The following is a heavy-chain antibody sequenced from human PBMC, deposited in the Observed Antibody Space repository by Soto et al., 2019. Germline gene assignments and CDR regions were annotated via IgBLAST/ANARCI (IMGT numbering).Heavy chain of an antibody. Sequence: EVRLVESGGGLVQPGGSLRLSCAASGFTFSNYGMNWVRQAPGRGLEWVSFIGSGAGTIYYADSVKGRFTISRDNAKTSLYLQMNSLREEDTAVYYCARGYGRADYWGQGTLVTVSS. J-gene: IGHJ4*02. CDR3: ARGYGRADY. CDR1: GFTFSNYG. V-gene: IGHV3-48*02. CDR2: IGSGAGTI. D-gene: IGHD4-17*01.